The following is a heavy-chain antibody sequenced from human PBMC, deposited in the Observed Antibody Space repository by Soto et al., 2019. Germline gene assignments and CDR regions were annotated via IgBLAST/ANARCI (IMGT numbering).Heavy chain of an antibody. CDR3: ARRYCSGGSCYGGWFDP. Sequence: QVQLVQSGAELKKPGASVKVSCKASGYTFTDYYIHWVRQAPGQGLEWMGIINPRGGSTYYAQRFQGRVTMTRDTSTSTVSMELSSLRYEDTAVYYCARRYCSGGSCYGGWFDPWGQGTLVTVSS. CDR2: INPRGGST. J-gene: IGHJ5*02. V-gene: IGHV1-46*03. CDR1: GYTFTDYY. D-gene: IGHD2-15*01.